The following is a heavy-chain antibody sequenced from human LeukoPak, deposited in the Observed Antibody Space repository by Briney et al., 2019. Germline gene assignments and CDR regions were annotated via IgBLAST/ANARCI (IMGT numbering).Heavy chain of an antibody. J-gene: IGHJ3*02. Sequence: SETLSLTCTVSGGSISSYYWSWIRQPPGKGLEWIGYIYYSGSTNYNPSLKSRVTISVDTSKNQFSLKLSSVTAADTAVYYCARVWVASYYYGSGSHRSDAFDIWGQGTMVTVSS. D-gene: IGHD3-10*01. CDR2: IYYSGST. CDR1: GGSISSYY. CDR3: ARVWVASYYYGSGSHRSDAFDI. V-gene: IGHV4-59*12.